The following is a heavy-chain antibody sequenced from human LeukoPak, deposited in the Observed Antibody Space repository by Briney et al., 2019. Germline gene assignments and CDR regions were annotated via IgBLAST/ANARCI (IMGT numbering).Heavy chain of an antibody. CDR3: ARECGAGVTIYY. D-gene: IGHD3-10*01. CDR1: GFTVSSNY. J-gene: IGHJ4*02. CDR2: IYSGGST. Sequence: GGSLRLSCAASGFTVSSNYMSWVRQAPGKGLEWVSVIYSGGSTYYADSVKGPFTISINNSKNTLYLQMNSLKAEDTAVYYCARECGAGVTIYYWGQGTLVTVSS. V-gene: IGHV3-53*01.